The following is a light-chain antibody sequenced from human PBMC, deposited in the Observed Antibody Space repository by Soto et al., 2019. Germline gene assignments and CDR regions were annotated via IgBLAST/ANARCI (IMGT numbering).Light chain of an antibody. CDR3: QQYNSYSRT. CDR1: QSISIL. J-gene: IGKJ1*01. V-gene: IGKV1-5*01. CDR2: GAS. Sequence: DIHMTQSPSTLSASVGDSVTITCRASQSISILLAWYQQKPGKAPNLLISGASNLESGVPSRFSGSGSGTEFTLTISSLQPDDFATYYCQQYNSYSRTFGQGTKV.